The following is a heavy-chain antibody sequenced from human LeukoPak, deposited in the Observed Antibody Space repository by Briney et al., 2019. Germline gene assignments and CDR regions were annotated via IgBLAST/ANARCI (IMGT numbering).Heavy chain of an antibody. CDR3: VKNRGGSRSDC. CDR1: GFTVSTNY. D-gene: IGHD6-13*01. CDR2: IYSGGTT. Sequence: PGGSLRLSCAASGFTVSTNYMSWVRQAPGKGLEWVSVIYSGGTTYYADYVKGRSTISRDNSKNTLYLQMNSLRAEDTAVYYCVKNRGGSRSDCWGQGTLVTVSS. J-gene: IGHJ4*02. V-gene: IGHV3-66*01.